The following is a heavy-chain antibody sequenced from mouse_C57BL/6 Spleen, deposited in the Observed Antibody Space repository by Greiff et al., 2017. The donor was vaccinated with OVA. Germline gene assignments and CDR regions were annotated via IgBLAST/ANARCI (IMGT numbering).Heavy chain of an antibody. D-gene: IGHD1-1*01. CDR2: ISSGGSYT. CDR1: GFTFSSYG. V-gene: IGHV5-6*01. CDR3: ARHGVTTVVAHYFDY. J-gene: IGHJ2*01. Sequence: EVKLQESGGDLVKPGGSLKLSCAASGFTFSSYGMSWVRQTPDKRLEWVATISSGGSYTYYPDSVKGRFTISRDNAKNTLYLQMSSLKSEDTAMYYCARHGVTTVVAHYFDYWGQGTTLTVSS.